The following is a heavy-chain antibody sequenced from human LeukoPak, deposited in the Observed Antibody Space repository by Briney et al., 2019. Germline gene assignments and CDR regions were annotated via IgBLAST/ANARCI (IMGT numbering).Heavy chain of an antibody. V-gene: IGHV3-48*04. J-gene: IGHJ3*02. CDR2: ISSSSSTI. D-gene: IGHD3-3*02. CDR3: ARVSPGAFDI. CDR1: GFTFSSYS. Sequence: GGSLRLSCSTSGFTFSSYSMNWVRQAPGKGLEWVSYISSSSSTIYYADSVKGRFTISRDNAKNSLYLQMNSLRAEDTAVYYCARVSPGAFDIWGQGTMVTVSS.